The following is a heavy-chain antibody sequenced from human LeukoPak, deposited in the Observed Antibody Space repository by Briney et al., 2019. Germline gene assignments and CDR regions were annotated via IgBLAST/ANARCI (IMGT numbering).Heavy chain of an antibody. V-gene: IGHV4-39*01. D-gene: IGHD3-3*01. CDR1: GGSIRSSTSY. CDR3: ARATKRYYDFSNNSDQNWFDP. CDR2: MFHSGKT. J-gene: IGHJ5*02. Sequence: SETLSLTCSVSGGSIRSSTSYWGWIRQPPGKGLEWIGSMFHSGKTFYNPSLKSRVTISVDTSKNQFSMKLTSVTGADTAVYYCARATKRYYDFSNNSDQNWFDPWGQGTLVTVSS.